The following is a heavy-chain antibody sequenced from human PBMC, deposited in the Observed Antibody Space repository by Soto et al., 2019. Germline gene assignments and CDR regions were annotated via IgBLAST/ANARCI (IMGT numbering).Heavy chain of an antibody. CDR3: AREDYYDSSGYYSAAAY. CDR1: GYTFTSYA. D-gene: IGHD3-22*01. J-gene: IGHJ4*02. CDR2: INAGNGNT. Sequence: GSVKVSCKASGYTFTSYAMHWVRQAPGQRLEWMGWINAGNGNTKYSQKFQGRVTITRDTSASTAYMELSSLRSEDTAVYYCAREDYYDSSGYYSAAAYWGQGTLVTVSS. V-gene: IGHV1-3*01.